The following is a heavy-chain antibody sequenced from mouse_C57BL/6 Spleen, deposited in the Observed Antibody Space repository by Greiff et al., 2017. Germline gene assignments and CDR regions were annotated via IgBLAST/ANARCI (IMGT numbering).Heavy chain of an antibody. CDR1: GYTLTSYG. Sequence: VKLMESGPGLVQPSQSLSITCTVSGYTLTSYGVHWVRQSPGKGLEWLGVIWSGGSTNYNAAFISRLSISNDNSKSQVFFKMNSLQADATAIYYCARTLYDGYYEAMDYWGQGTSVTVSS. J-gene: IGHJ4*01. CDR3: ARTLYDGYYEAMDY. D-gene: IGHD2-3*01. CDR2: IWSGGST. V-gene: IGHV2-2*01.